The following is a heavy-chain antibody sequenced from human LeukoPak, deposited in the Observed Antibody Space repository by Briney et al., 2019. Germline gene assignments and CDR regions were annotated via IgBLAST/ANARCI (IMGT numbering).Heavy chain of an antibody. J-gene: IGHJ4*02. Sequence: PGGSLRLSCAASGFTFSTYAMSWVRQAPGKGLEWVSGIGGSSTTTNYADSVKGRFTISRDNSENTLYLQMSSLRAEDTAVYYCAKDKHTTSSPRFDYWGQGTLVTVSS. D-gene: IGHD6-6*01. CDR3: AKDKHTTSSPRFDY. CDR1: GFTFSTYA. CDR2: IGGSSTTT. V-gene: IGHV3-23*01.